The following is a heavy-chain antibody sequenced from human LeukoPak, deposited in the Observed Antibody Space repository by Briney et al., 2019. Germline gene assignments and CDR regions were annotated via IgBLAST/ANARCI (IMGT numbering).Heavy chain of an antibody. CDR2: IIPIFGTA. CDR1: GYTFTSYA. CDR3: ARVSTGTTGWFDP. D-gene: IGHD1-7*01. Sequence: SVKVSCKASGYTFTSYAISWVRQAPGQGLEWMGGIIPIFGTANYAQKFQGRVTITTDESTSTAYMELSSLRSEDTAVYYCARVSTGTTGWFDPWGQGTLVTVSS. J-gene: IGHJ5*02. V-gene: IGHV1-69*05.